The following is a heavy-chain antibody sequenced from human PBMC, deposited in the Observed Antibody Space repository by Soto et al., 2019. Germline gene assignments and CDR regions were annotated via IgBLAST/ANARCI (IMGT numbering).Heavy chain of an antibody. D-gene: IGHD3-10*01. Sequence: WASGKGSCKATCYTFTSYGISWVRQAPGQGLEWMGWISAYNGNTNYAQKLQGRVTMTTDTSTSTAYMELRSLRSDDTAVYYCARYPPIMVRGVSWFDPWGQGTLVTVSS. V-gene: IGHV1-18*01. CDR3: ARYPPIMVRGVSWFDP. CDR1: CYTFTSYG. J-gene: IGHJ5*02. CDR2: ISAYNGNT.